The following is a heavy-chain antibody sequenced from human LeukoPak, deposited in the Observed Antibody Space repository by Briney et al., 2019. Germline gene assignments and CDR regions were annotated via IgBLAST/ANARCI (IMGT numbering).Heavy chain of an antibody. CDR3: ASGRYSYGY. CDR2: INHSGST. D-gene: IGHD5-18*01. J-gene: IGHJ4*02. CDR1: GGSISSYY. V-gene: IGHV4-34*01. Sequence: SETLSLTCTVSGGSISSYYWSWIRQPPGKGLEWIGEINHSGSTNYNPSLKSRVTISVDTSKNQFSLKLSSVTAADTAVYYCASGRYSYGYWGQGTLVTVSS.